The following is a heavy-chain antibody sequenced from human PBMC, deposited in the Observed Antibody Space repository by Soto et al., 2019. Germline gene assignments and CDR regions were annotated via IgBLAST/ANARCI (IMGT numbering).Heavy chain of an antibody. J-gene: IGHJ4*02. D-gene: IGHD4-17*01. CDR2: IIAYNGNT. V-gene: IGHV1-18*01. Sequence: QVQLVQSGAEVKKPGASVKVSCKASGYTFSGYAMGWVRQAPGQGLEWMGWIIAYNGNTDYAQKFQGRVTMTTDTSTSTAYMELRRLTSDDTAVYYCARPFGDYGDYAWSLRYWGQGTLVTVSS. CDR3: ARPFGDYGDYAWSLRY. CDR1: GYTFSGYA.